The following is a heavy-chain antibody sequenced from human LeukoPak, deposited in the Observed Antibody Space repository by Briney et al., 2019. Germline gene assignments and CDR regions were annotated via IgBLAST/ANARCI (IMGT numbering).Heavy chain of an antibody. CDR2: ISAYNGNT. J-gene: IGHJ4*02. Sequence: GASVKVSCKASGYTFTSYGISWVRQAPGQGLEWMGWISAYNGNTNYAQRLQGRVTMTTDTSTSTAYMELRSLRSDDTAVYYCALLRYFDWPDGYWGQGTLVTVSS. D-gene: IGHD3-9*01. CDR3: ALLRYFDWPDGY. CDR1: GYTFTSYG. V-gene: IGHV1-18*01.